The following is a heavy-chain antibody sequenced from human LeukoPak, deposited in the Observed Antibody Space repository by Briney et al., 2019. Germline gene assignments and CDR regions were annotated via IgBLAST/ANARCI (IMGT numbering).Heavy chain of an antibody. Sequence: SVKVSCKASGGTFSSYAISWVRQASGQGLEWMGRIIPILGIANYAQKFQGRVTITADKSTSTAYMELSSLRSEDTAVYYCARDLISGAEIDYWGQGTLVTVSS. CDR2: IIPILGIA. V-gene: IGHV1-69*04. J-gene: IGHJ4*02. D-gene: IGHD1-26*01. CDR1: GGTFSSYA. CDR3: ARDLISGAEIDY.